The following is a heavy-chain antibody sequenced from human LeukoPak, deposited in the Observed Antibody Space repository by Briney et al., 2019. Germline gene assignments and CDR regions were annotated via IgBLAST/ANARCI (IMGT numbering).Heavy chain of an antibody. J-gene: IGHJ4*02. D-gene: IGHD2-2*01. V-gene: IGHV3-9*01. CDR2: ISWNSGSI. CDR1: GFTFDDYA. Sequence: PGGSLRLSCAASGFTFDDYAMHWVRQAPGKGLEWVSGISWNSGSIGYADSVKGRFTISRDNAKNSLYLQMNSLRAEDTAVYYCARDVPFANYWGQGTLVTVSS. CDR3: ARDVPFANY.